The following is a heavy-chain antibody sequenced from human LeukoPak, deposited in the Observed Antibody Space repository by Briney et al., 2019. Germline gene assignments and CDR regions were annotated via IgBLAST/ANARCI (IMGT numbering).Heavy chain of an antibody. J-gene: IGHJ5*02. CDR3: ARQGLGLDP. Sequence: PSETLSLTCTVSGGSLSSYYWGWLRQPPGQGLAWIGSMYHSGSTYYNPSLKSRVTISVDTTKNQFSLKLSSVTAADTAVYYCARQGLGLDPWGQGTLVTVSS. CDR2: MYHSGST. D-gene: IGHD2-15*01. V-gene: IGHV4-38-2*02. CDR1: GGSLSSYY.